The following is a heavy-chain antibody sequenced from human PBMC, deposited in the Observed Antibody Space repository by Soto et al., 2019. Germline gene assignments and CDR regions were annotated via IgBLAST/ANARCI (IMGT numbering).Heavy chain of an antibody. CDR2: INPSGGST. CDR3: ARDHTPYYYDSSGYYPGY. Sequence: QVQLVQSGAEVKKPGASVKVSCKASGYTFTSYYMHWVRQAPGQGLEWMGIINPSGGSTSYAQKFQDRVTMTRDTSTSTVYMELSSLRSEDTAVYYCARDHTPYYYDSSGYYPGYWGQGTLVTVSS. V-gene: IGHV1-46*03. J-gene: IGHJ4*02. D-gene: IGHD3-22*01. CDR1: GYTFTSYY.